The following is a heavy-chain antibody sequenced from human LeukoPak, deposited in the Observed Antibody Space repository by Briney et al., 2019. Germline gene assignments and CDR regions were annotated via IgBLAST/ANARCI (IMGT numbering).Heavy chain of an antibody. CDR1: GFTFSTYW. V-gene: IGHV3-74*01. CDR2: IKSDGSST. CDR3: ARSDYYDN. J-gene: IGHJ4*02. Sequence: GGSLRLSCAASGFTFSTYWMHWVRQAPGKGLVWVSRIKSDGSSTSYADSVKGRFTISRDNAKNTLYLQMNSLRAENTAVYYRARSDYYDNWGQGTLVTVYS.